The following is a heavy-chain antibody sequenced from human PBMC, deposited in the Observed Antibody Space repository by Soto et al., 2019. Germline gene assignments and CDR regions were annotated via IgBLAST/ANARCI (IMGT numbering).Heavy chain of an antibody. Sequence: SETLSLTCTVSGGSISGYYWSWIRQPPGKGLEWIGYIYYSGSTNYNPSLKSRVTISVDTSKNQFSLKLSSVTAADTAVYYCARDSRQPGSSGWYNFDYWGQGTLVTVSS. CDR1: GGSISGYY. J-gene: IGHJ4*02. D-gene: IGHD6-19*01. V-gene: IGHV4-59*01. CDR2: IYYSGST. CDR3: ARDSRQPGSSGWYNFDY.